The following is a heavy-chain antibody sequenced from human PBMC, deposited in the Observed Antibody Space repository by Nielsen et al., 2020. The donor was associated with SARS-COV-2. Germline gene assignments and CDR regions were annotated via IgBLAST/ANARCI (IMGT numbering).Heavy chain of an antibody. J-gene: IGHJ4*02. CDR2: IYYSGST. Sequence: RQPPGKGLEWIGYIYYSGSTNYNPSLKSRVTISVDTSKNQFSLKLSSVTAADTAVYYCARVVEGYCSGGSCTGSYFDYWGQGTLVTVSS. CDR3: ARVVEGYCSGGSCTGSYFDY. D-gene: IGHD2-15*01. V-gene: IGHV4-59*01.